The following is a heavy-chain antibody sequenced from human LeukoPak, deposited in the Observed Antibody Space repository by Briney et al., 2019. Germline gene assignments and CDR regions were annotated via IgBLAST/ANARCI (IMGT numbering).Heavy chain of an antibody. Sequence: GGSLRLSCTASGFTFSTSWMHWVRQAPGEWLVWVSRINPDGSAPTYADSVKGRFTISRDTAKNTLFLQMSSLRAEDTAVYSCARGYSGFGVYGMDVWGKGTTVTVSS. CDR3: ARGYSGFGVYGMDV. CDR1: GFTFSTSW. D-gene: IGHD5-12*01. CDR2: INPDGSAP. J-gene: IGHJ6*04. V-gene: IGHV3-74*01.